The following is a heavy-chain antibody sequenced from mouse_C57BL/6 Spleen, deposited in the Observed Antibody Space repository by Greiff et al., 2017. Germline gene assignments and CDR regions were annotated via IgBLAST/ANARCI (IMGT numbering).Heavy chain of an antibody. CDR1: GFSLTSYG. V-gene: IGHV2-2*01. CDR3: ARNREGFAY. CDR2: IWSGGST. J-gene: IGHJ3*01. Sequence: QVQLKQSGPGLVQPSQSLSITCTVSGFSLTSYGVHWVRQSPGKGLEWLGVIWSGGSTDYNAAFISRLSISKDNSKSQVFFKMNSLQADDTAIYYCARNREGFAYWGQGTLVTVSA.